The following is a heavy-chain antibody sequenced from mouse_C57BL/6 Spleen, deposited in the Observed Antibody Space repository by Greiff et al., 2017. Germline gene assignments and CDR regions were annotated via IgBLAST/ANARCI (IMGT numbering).Heavy chain of an antibody. CDR1: GFTFSSYA. Sequence: EVKLMESGGGLVKPGGSLKFSCAASGFTFSSYAMSWVQQTPEKRLEWVGTISAGGGYTYYPDNVKGRFTSSRDTAKNNLYLQLSHLKSEDTAMYYCARDECYYVHGYWGQGTTLTVSS. V-gene: IGHV5-4*01. CDR3: ARDECYYVHGY. D-gene: IGHD1-1*01. J-gene: IGHJ2*01. CDR2: ISAGGGYT.